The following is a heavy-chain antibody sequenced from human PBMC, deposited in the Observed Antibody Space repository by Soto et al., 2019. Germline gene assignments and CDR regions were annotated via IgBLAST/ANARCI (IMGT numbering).Heavy chain of an antibody. J-gene: IGHJ4*02. V-gene: IGHV3-30*18. Sequence: VQLVESGGGVVQPGRSLRLSCAASGFTFRDYAMQWVRQAQGKGLEWVAVGSHDGRNTHYADPVKGRFTISRDSSKNTVSLEMTSLRAEDTAVYYCAKGGRQWLVTSDFNYWGQGALVTVSS. D-gene: IGHD6-19*01. CDR3: AKGGRQWLVTSDFNY. CDR1: GFTFRDYA. CDR2: GSHDGRNT.